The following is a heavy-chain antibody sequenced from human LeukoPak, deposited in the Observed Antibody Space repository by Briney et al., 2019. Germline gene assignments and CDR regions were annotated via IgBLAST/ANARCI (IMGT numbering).Heavy chain of an antibody. CDR3: AKTVCSSTSCPVDY. Sequence: GGSPRLSCAASGFTFSSYGMHWVRQAPGKGLEWVAVIWYDGSNKYYADSVKGRFTISRDNSKNTLYLQMNSLRAEDTAVYYCAKTVCSSTSCPVDYWGQGTLVTVSS. V-gene: IGHV3-33*06. D-gene: IGHD2-2*01. CDR2: IWYDGSNK. J-gene: IGHJ4*02. CDR1: GFTFSSYG.